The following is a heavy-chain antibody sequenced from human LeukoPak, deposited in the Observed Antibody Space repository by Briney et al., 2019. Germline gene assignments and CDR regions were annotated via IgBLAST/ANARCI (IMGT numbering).Heavy chain of an antibody. CDR3: ARQLSSGWLFDY. D-gene: IGHD6-19*01. Sequence: GGSLRLSCAASRFTISSYAMSWVRQAPGKGLEWVSGISGSSGSTYYADSVKGRFTISRDNSKNTLYLQMNSLRAEDTAVYYCARQLSSGWLFDYWGQGTLVTVSS. V-gene: IGHV3-23*01. J-gene: IGHJ4*02. CDR2: ISGSSGST. CDR1: RFTISSYA.